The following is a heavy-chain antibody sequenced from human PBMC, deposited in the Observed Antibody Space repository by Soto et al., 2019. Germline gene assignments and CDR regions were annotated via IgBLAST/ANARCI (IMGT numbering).Heavy chain of an antibody. J-gene: IGHJ3*02. CDR3: LRRRKLYHSSGPSEAFDI. Sequence: GGSLRLSCTASGFTFSDYDMHWVRQGSGKGLEWVSTIGAARDPYYTGSVKGRFTVSRDDSQNTAYLQMNSLKTEDTAVYYCLRRRKLYHSSGPSEAFDIWGQGTMVTVSS. D-gene: IGHD2-2*02. V-gene: IGHV3-13*05. CDR2: IGAARDP. CDR1: GFTFSDYD.